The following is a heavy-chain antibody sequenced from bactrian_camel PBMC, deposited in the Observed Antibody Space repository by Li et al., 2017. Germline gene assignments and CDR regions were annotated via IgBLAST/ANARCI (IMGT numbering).Heavy chain of an antibody. CDR2: INTETDST. D-gene: IGHD3*01. J-gene: IGHJ4*01. V-gene: IGHV3S54*01. Sequence: HVQLVESGGGSVQAGGSLRLSCTASGSYNFMGWFRQGPGKEREGVALINTETDSTYYADSVKGRFTVFRDEDKNTVYLEMNRLTPDDTAMYYCAAGPTHNGYCSTLRSPQYWGQGTQVTVS. CDR1: GSYNF. CDR3: AAGPTHNGYCSTLRSPQY.